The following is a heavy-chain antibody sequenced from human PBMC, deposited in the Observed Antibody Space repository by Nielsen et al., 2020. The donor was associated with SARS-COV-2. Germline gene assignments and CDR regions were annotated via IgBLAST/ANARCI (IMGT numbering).Heavy chain of an antibody. CDR2: IYYSGST. D-gene: IGHD3-3*01. V-gene: IGHV4-61*08. J-gene: IGHJ5*02. CDR1: GGSISSGGYY. CDR3: ARSYDFWSGYYNWFDP. Sequence: GSLRLSCTVSGGSISSGGYYWSWIRQPPGKGLEWIGYIYYSGSTNYNPPLKSRVTLSVDTSKNQFSLKLSSVTAADTAVYYCARSYDFWSGYYNWFDPWGQGTLVTVSS.